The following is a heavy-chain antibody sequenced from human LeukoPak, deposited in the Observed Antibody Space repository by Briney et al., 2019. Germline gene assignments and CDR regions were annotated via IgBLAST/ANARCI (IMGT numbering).Heavy chain of an antibody. D-gene: IGHD6-19*01. CDR2: INANSGTT. Sequence: PGGSLSLSCAVSGFAFSVYAMSWLRQPPGKGLEWVSTINANSGTTSYAASVRGRFTISRDNSKNTLYLQLNTLRADDTATYYCAKPISGGLAVTADWFHPWGQGTLVVVSS. V-gene: IGHV3-23*01. CDR1: GFAFSVYA. CDR3: AKPISGGLAVTADWFHP. J-gene: IGHJ5*01.